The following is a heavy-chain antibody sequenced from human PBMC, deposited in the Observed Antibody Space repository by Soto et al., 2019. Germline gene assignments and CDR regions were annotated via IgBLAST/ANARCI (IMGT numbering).Heavy chain of an antibody. CDR3: ARDWVVGDSSGSYYDYYYAMDV. J-gene: IGHJ6*02. CDR2: TYYRSKWYN. CDR1: GDSVSSNSAA. V-gene: IGHV6-1*01. Sequence: PSQTLSLTCAISGDSVSSNSAAWNWIRQSPSRGLEWLGRTYYRSKWYNDYAVSVKSRITINPDTSKNQFSLQLNSVTPEDTAVYYCARDWVVGDSSGSYYDYYYAMDVWGQGTTVTVS. D-gene: IGHD3-22*01.